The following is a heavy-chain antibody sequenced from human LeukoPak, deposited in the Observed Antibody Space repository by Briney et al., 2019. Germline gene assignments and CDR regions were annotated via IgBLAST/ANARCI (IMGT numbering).Heavy chain of an antibody. CDR1: GFTFSNAW. CDR2: IKSKTDGGTT. Sequence: GSLRLSCAASGFTFSNAWMSWVRQAPGKGLEWVGRIKSKTDGGTTDYAAPVKGRFTISRDDSKNTLYLQMNSLKTEDTAVYYCTTEEEAGPLFDYWGQGTLVTVSS. V-gene: IGHV3-15*01. J-gene: IGHJ4*02. CDR3: TTEEEAGPLFDY.